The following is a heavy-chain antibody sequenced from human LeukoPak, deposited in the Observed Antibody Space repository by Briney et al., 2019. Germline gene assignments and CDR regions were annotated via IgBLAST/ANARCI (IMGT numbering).Heavy chain of an antibody. CDR3: ARGYCGGDCYYPYDAFDI. J-gene: IGHJ3*02. CDR1: GFTFSSYA. D-gene: IGHD2-21*02. CDR2: ISYDGSNK. Sequence: GRSLRLSCAASGFTFSSYAMHWVRQAPGKGLEWVAVISYDGSNKYYADSVKGRFTISRDNSKNTLYLQMNSLRAEDTAVYYCARGYCGGDCYYPYDAFDIWGQGTMVTVSS. V-gene: IGHV3-30-3*01.